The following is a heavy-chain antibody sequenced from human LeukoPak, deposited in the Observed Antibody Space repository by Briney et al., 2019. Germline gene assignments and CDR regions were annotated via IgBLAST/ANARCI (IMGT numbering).Heavy chain of an antibody. CDR2: ISGSGGST. J-gene: IGHJ4*02. CDR3: AKSPAWLLWFGELSYYFDY. Sequence: GGSLRLSCAASGFTFSSYAMSWVRQAPGKGLEWVSAISGSGGSTYYADSVKGRFTISRDNSKNTLYLQMNRLRAEDTAVYYCAKSPAWLLWFGELSYYFDYWGQGTLVTVSS. D-gene: IGHD3-10*01. CDR1: GFTFSSYA. V-gene: IGHV3-23*01.